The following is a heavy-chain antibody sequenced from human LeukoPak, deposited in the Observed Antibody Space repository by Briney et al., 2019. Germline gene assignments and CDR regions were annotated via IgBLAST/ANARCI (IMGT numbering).Heavy chain of an antibody. CDR2: VSGSGIST. V-gene: IGHV3-23*01. Sequence: GGSLRLSCAASGFTYSGYAMSWVRQAPGKGLEWVSVVSGSGISTYYADSVKGRFTISRDNSKNTLYLQMNSLRAEDTAVYYCAKDRVVAAGDDAFDIWGQGTLVIVSS. J-gene: IGHJ3*02. CDR1: GFTYSGYA. D-gene: IGHD3-22*01. CDR3: AKDRVVAAGDDAFDI.